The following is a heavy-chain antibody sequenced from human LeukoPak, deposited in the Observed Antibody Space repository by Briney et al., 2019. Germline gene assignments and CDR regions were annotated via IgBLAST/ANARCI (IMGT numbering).Heavy chain of an antibody. D-gene: IGHD6-13*01. Sequence: GSLRLSCAASGFTFSSYAMSWVRQAPGKGLEWVSAISGSGGSTYYADSVKGRFTISRDNSKNTLYLQMNSLRAEDTAVYYCARDRKAIAAAGTYDDAFDIWGQGTMVTVSS. V-gene: IGHV3-23*01. CDR1: GFTFSSYA. CDR2: ISGSGGST. CDR3: ARDRKAIAAAGTYDDAFDI. J-gene: IGHJ3*02.